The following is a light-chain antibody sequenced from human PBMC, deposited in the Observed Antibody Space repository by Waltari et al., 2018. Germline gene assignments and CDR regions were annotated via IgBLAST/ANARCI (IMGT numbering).Light chain of an antibody. J-gene: IGLJ3*02. V-gene: IGLV2-14*03. CDR3: SSYTSSSTWV. CDR2: DVR. CDR1: NSDLGTYDF. Sequence: HSALTQSASVSGSPGQSITIPCPGTNSDLGTYDFVPLFQQLPGKAPKLIIYDVRNRPLGISNRFSGSKSGITASLSISGLLAEDEAYYYCSSYTSSSTWVFGGGTKLTVL.